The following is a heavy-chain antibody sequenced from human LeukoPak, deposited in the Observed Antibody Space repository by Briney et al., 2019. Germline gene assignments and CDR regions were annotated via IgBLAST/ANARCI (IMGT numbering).Heavy chain of an antibody. V-gene: IGHV7-4-1*04. CDR1: GYTFTSYA. D-gene: IGHD6-19*01. J-gene: IGHJ4*02. CDR2: INTNTGNP. Sequence: ASVKVSCKASGYTFTSYAMNWVRQAPGQGLEWMGWINTNTGNPTYAQGFTGRFVFSLDTSVSMAYLEINTLKAEDTAVYYCARGSWGSWLPNFDFWGQGTLVTASS. CDR3: ARGSWGSWLPNFDF.